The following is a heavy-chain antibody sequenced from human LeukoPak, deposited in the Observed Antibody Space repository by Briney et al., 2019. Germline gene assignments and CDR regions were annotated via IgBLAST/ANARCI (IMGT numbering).Heavy chain of an antibody. CDR1: GFTFSSYA. V-gene: IGHV3-33*08. D-gene: IGHD6-6*01. J-gene: IGHJ4*02. Sequence: PGGSLRLSCAASGFTFSSYAMSWVRQAPGKGLEWVAVIWYDGSNKYYADSVKGRFTISRDNSKNTLYLQMNSLRAEDTAVYYCARDHGRYSSSSYYWGQGTLVTVSS. CDR3: ARDHGRYSSSSYY. CDR2: IWYDGSNK.